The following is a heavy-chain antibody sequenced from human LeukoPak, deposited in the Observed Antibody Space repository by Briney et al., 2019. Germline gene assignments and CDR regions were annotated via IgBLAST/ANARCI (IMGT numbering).Heavy chain of an antibody. D-gene: IGHD2-15*01. J-gene: IGHJ6*02. CDR2: ISGNGVKT. CDR3: ARENDMGYCSGGRCYKGYNAMDV. Sequence: GGSLRLSCAASGFTFSTYGMSWVRQAPGKGLEWVSAISGNGVKTYYADSVKGRFTISRDNSKNTLYLQMNSLRAEDTAVYYCARENDMGYCSGGRCYKGYNAMDVWGQGTTVTVSS. CDR1: GFTFSTYG. V-gene: IGHV3-23*01.